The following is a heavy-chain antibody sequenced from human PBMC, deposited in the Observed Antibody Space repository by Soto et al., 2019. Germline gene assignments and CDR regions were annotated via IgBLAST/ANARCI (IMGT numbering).Heavy chain of an antibody. CDR3: ARDRPAVAGKYYYYYGLDV. V-gene: IGHV3-33*01. D-gene: IGHD6-19*01. CDR2: IWYDGSEK. CDR1: GSTFSRNG. J-gene: IGHJ6*02. Sequence: QVHLVESGGGVVQPGRSLRLSCAASGSTFSRNGMHWVRQAPGKGLEWVAVIWYDGSEKYYADSVKGRFTISRDNSKNTLYLHMNSLRAEDTAVYYCARDRPAVAGKYYYYYGLDVWGQGTTVPVSS.